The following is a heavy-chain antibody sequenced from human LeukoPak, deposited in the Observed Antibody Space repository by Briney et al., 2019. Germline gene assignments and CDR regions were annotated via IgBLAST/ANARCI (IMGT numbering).Heavy chain of an antibody. CDR3: ARDPWNPKSSSWYQVYSLYYGVDV. V-gene: IGHV1-18*01. Sequence: ASVKVSCKASGYTFSNYGISWVRQAPGQGLEWMGWISAYNGNTNYAQKVQGRVTLATDTPTSTAYMELRSLRSDDTAVYYCARDPWNPKSSSWYQVYSLYYGVDVWGQGTTVTVSS. D-gene: IGHD6-13*01. CDR1: GYTFSNYG. CDR2: ISAYNGNT. J-gene: IGHJ6*02.